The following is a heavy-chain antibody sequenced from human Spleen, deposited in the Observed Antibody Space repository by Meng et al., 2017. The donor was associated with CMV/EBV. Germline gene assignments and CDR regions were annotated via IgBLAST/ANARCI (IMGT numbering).Heavy chain of an antibody. J-gene: IGHJ6*02. Sequence: GGSLRLSCEVSGFAVNSNYMLWVRQAPGKGLEWVSVIYAGGNTNYADAVKGRFTISRDTSKDLLYLQMNSLRGEDTAIYFCTRARSLFSYAMDVWGQGTTVTVSS. V-gene: IGHV3-66*02. CDR2: IYAGGNT. CDR1: GFAVNSNY. D-gene: IGHD2-15*01. CDR3: TRARSLFSYAMDV.